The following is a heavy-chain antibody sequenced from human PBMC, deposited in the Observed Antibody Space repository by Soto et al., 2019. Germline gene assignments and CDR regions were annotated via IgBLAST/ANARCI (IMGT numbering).Heavy chain of an antibody. Sequence: GASVKVSCKASGGTFSSYAISWVRQAPGQGLEWMGGIIPIFGTANYAQKFQGRVTITADESTSTAYMELSSLRSEDTAVYYCASLRGAAVAGYSSGWFNFDYWGQGTLVTVSS. CDR1: GGTFSSYA. D-gene: IGHD6-19*01. J-gene: IGHJ4*02. CDR2: IIPIFGTA. CDR3: ASLRGAAVAGYSSGWFNFDY. V-gene: IGHV1-69*13.